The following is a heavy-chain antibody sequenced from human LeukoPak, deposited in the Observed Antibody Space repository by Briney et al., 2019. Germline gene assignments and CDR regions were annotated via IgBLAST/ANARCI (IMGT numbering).Heavy chain of an antibody. D-gene: IGHD3-22*01. CDR3: ARDSGDRSGYLL. Sequence: GGSLKLSCTASGFTVSSNYMSWVRQAPGQGLEWVSSTSSSSSYIYYADSVKGRFTISRDTAKNSLYLQLSSLRAEDTAVYYCARDSGDRSGYLLWDQGTLVTVSS. J-gene: IGHJ4*02. V-gene: IGHV3-21*01. CDR2: TSSSSSYI. CDR1: GFTVSSNY.